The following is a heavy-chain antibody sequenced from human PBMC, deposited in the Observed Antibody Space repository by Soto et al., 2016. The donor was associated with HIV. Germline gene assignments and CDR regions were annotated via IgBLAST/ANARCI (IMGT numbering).Heavy chain of an antibody. CDR2: INSDGSST. CDR3: AREYYSGFSIYFDN. V-gene: IGHV3-74*01. D-gene: IGHD5-12*01. Sequence: EVQLVESGGDLVQPGGSLRLSCAAPGFTFSSYWMHWVRQAPGKGLVWVSRINSDGSSTSYADSVEGRFTISRDNAKNTVYLQMNSLRAEDTAVYYCAREYYSGFSIYFDNWGQGTLVTVSS. CDR1: GFTFSSYW. J-gene: IGHJ4*02.